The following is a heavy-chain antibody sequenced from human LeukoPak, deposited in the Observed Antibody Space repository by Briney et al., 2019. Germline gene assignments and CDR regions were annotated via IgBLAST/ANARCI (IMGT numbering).Heavy chain of an antibody. CDR2: INPNSGGT. Sequence: ASVTVSCKASGYTFTGYYMHWVRQAPGQGLEWMGWINPNSGGTNYAQKFQGRVTMTRDTSISTAYMELSRLRSDDTAVYYCARVYNWNDGDDYWGQGTLVTVSS. J-gene: IGHJ4*02. CDR3: ARVYNWNDGDDY. D-gene: IGHD1-1*01. V-gene: IGHV1-2*02. CDR1: GYTFTGYY.